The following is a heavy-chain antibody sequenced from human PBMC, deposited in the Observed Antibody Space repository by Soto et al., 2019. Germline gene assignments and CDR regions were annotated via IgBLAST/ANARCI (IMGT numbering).Heavy chain of an antibody. Sequence: GGSLRLSCRASGFTFSNYAMSRVRQAPGKGLEWVSTFSSGGGGTYYADSVKGRFTISRDNSKNTLSLQMNSLRAEDTAVYYCTKANRYCSGANCFTFDYWGLGTLVTVSS. CDR3: TKANRYCSGANCFTFDY. CDR1: GFTFSNYA. CDR2: FSSGGGGT. J-gene: IGHJ4*02. D-gene: IGHD2-15*01. V-gene: IGHV3-23*01.